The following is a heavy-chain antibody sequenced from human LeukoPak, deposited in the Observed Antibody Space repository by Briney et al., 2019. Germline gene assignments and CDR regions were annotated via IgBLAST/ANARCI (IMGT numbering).Heavy chain of an antibody. J-gene: IGHJ4*02. Sequence: GSSVKVSCKASGGTFSSYAISWVRQAPGQGLEWMGRIIPIFGIANYAQKFQGRVTITADKSTSTAYMELSSLRSEDTAGYYCAREGLFGVVTREYFDYWGQGTLVTVSS. CDR3: AREGLFGVVTREYFDY. CDR2: IIPIFGIA. V-gene: IGHV1-69*04. D-gene: IGHD3-3*01. CDR1: GGTFSSYA.